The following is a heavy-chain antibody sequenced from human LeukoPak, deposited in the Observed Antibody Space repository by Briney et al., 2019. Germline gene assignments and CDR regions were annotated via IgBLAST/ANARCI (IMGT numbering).Heavy chain of an antibody. V-gene: IGHV1-18*04. CDR2: ISAYNGNT. CDR1: GYTFTSYG. J-gene: IGHJ4*02. CDR3: ARGPFNWNLDY. Sequence: ASVKVSCNASGYTFTSYGIGWVRHAPGQGLEWVGWISAYNGNTNYAQKLQGRVTMTTDTATSTTYMELRSLRSDDTAVYYCARGPFNWNLDYWGQGTLVTVPS. D-gene: IGHD1-1*01.